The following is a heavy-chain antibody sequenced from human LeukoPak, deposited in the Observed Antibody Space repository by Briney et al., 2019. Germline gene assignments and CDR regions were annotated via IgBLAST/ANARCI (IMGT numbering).Heavy chain of an antibody. J-gene: IGHJ3*02. CDR2: IIPIFGTA. D-gene: IGHD3-22*01. V-gene: IGHV1-69*05. CDR1: GGTFSSYA. CDR3: ARDHPRDYYYDSSGYYDAFDI. Sequence: SVKVSCKASGGTFSSYAISWLRQAPGQGLEWMGGIIPIFGTANYAQKFQGRVTITTDESTSTAYMELSSLRSEDTAVYYCARDHPRDYYYDSSGYYDAFDIWGQGTMVTVSS.